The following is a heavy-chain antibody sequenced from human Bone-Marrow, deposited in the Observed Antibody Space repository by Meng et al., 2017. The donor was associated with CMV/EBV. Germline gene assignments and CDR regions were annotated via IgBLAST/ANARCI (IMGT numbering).Heavy chain of an antibody. V-gene: IGHV3-48*03. CDR1: GFTFSSYE. CDR2: ISSSGSTI. CDR3: ARDRLHVYCFDY. Sequence: GGSLRLSCAASGFTFSSYEMNWVRQAPGKGLEWVSYISSSGSTIYYADSVKGRFTISRDNAKDSLYLLLNSLRAEDTAVDYCARDRLHVYCFDYWGHGTVVTVSS. J-gene: IGHJ4*01.